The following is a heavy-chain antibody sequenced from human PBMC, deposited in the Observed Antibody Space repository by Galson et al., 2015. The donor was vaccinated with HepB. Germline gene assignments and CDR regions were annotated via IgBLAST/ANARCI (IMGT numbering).Heavy chain of an antibody. CDR3: ARDIVVVPAATSGKYGMDV. V-gene: IGHV1-46*01. CDR2: INPSGGST. J-gene: IGHJ6*02. D-gene: IGHD2-2*01. CDR1: GYTFTSYY. Sequence: SVKVSCKASGYTFTSYYMHWVRQAPGQGLEWMGIINPSGGSTSYAQKFQGRVTMTRDTSTSTVYVELSSLRSEDTAVYYCARDIVVVPAATSGKYGMDVWGQGTTVTVSS.